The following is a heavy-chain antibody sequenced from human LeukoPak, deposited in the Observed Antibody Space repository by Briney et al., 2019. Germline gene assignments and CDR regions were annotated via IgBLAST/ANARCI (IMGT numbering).Heavy chain of an antibody. Sequence: ASVKVSCKVSGYTLTELSMHWVRQAPGTGLEWMGGFDPEDGETIYAQKFQGRVTMTEDTSTDTAYMELSSLRSEDTAVYYCATSKDYYDSNRFDPWGQGTLVAVSS. CDR1: GYTLTELS. J-gene: IGHJ5*02. CDR3: ATSKDYYDSNRFDP. CDR2: FDPEDGET. V-gene: IGHV1-24*01. D-gene: IGHD3-22*01.